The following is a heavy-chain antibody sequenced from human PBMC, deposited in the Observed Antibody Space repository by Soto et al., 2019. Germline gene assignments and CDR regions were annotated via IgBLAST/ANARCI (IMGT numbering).Heavy chain of an antibody. CDR3: ARYCSSTRCNHHFGMAV. Sequence: QVQLQESGPGLVKPSQTLSLTCTVSSGSISSAAYYWNWIRQHPGKGLEWLGYTHYSGSTYYNPTLKSRVTISVDTSKNQFSLKLRSVTAADTAVYYCARYCSSTRCNHHFGMAVWGQGTPVTVSS. V-gene: IGHV4-31*03. D-gene: IGHD2-2*01. CDR2: THYSGST. J-gene: IGHJ6*02. CDR1: SGSISSAAYY.